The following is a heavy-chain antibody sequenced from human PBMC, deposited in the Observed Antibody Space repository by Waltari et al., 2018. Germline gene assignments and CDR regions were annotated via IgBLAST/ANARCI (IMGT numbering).Heavy chain of an antibody. Sequence: QVPLVQSGAEVKKPGSSVKVSCKASGGSFSSYAISWVRPAHGQGLEWMGGIIPSFSTANYAQKFQGRVTITAYESTSTAYMELSSLRSEDTAVYYCARGVYYDFWSGYYTFDYWGQGTLVTVSS. CDR3: ARGVYYDFWSGYYTFDY. CDR2: IIPSFSTA. CDR1: GGSFSSYA. J-gene: IGHJ4*02. V-gene: IGHV1-69*01. D-gene: IGHD3-3*01.